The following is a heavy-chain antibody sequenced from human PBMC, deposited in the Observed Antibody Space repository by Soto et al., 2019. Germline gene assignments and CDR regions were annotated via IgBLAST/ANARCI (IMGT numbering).Heavy chain of an antibody. V-gene: IGHV4-31*03. Sequence: QMQLQESGPGLVKPSQTLSLTCTVSGGSISSGGYYWSWIRQHPGKGLEWIGYIYYSGSTYYNPSLKIRVTISVDTSKNQFSLRLSPVIAADTAVYYCAVRGYYDSSGFDYWGQGTLVTVSS. D-gene: IGHD3-22*01. CDR2: IYYSGST. CDR3: AVRGYYDSSGFDY. J-gene: IGHJ4*02. CDR1: GGSISSGGYY.